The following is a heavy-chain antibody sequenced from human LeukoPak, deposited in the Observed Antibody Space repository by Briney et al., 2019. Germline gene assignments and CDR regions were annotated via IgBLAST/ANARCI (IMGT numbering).Heavy chain of an antibody. CDR3: ARGYCSSTSCLSRRNYYYYGMDV. V-gene: IGHV1-18*01. CDR2: ISAYNGNT. J-gene: IGHJ6*02. Sequence: ASVNVSCKASGYTFTSYGISWVRQAPGQGLEWMGWISAYNGNTNYAQKLQGRVTMTTDTSTSTAYMELRSLRSDDTAVYYCARGYCSSTSCLSRRNYYYYGMDVWGQGTTVTVSS. CDR1: GYTFTSYG. D-gene: IGHD2-2*01.